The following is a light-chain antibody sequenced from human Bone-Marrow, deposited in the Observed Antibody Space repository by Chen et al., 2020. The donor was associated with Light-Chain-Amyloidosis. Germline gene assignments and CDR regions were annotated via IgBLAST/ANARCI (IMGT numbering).Light chain of an antibody. Sequence: QSVLTQPPSASGTPGQRITISCSGSRSNIGINHVYWYQQLPGTAPKLFMYKSDQRPSGVPDRFAGSKSGGSASLAISGLRSEGEADYYCAAWDDRLNGWVFGGGTKLTVL. V-gene: IGLV1-47*01. CDR3: AAWDDRLNGWV. J-gene: IGLJ3*02. CDR1: RSNIGINH. CDR2: KSD.